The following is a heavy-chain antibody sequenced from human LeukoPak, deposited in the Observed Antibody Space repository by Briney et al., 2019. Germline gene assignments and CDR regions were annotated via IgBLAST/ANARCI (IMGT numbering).Heavy chain of an antibody. CDR1: GGPFSGYY. Sequence: SETLSLTCAVYGGPFSGYYRSWIRQPPGEGLEWIGEINHSGSANYNPSLKSRVTIPVDMSKNQFSLKLSSVTAADTAVYYCARARGDYYDSSGYYSAFDYWGQGTLVTVSS. V-gene: IGHV4-34*01. J-gene: IGHJ4*02. CDR3: ARARGDYYDSSGYYSAFDY. CDR2: INHSGSA. D-gene: IGHD3-22*01.